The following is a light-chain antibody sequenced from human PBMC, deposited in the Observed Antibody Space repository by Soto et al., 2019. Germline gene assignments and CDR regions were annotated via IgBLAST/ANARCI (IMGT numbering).Light chain of an antibody. J-gene: IGKJ1*01. V-gene: IGKV1-5*03. CDR2: KAS. CDR1: QTISSW. CDR3: QQYETFSGT. Sequence: DIKMTQSPATLSGYVGDRVTITCRASQTISSWLAWYQQKPGKAPKLLIYKASTLKSGVPSRFSGSGSGTKFTLTIASLQPDDFATYYCQQYETFSGTFGPGTKV.